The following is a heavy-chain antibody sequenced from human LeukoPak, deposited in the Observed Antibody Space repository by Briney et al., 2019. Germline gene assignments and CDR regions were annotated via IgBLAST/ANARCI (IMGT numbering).Heavy chain of an antibody. Sequence: GASVKVSCKASGGTFSSYAISWVRQAPRQGLEWMGRIIPILGIANYAQKFQGRVTITADKSTSTAYMELSSLRSEDTAVYYCARDQDYYDSSGYPYPIDYWGQGTLVTVSS. V-gene: IGHV1-69*04. J-gene: IGHJ4*02. D-gene: IGHD3-22*01. CDR3: ARDQDYYDSSGYPYPIDY. CDR2: IIPILGIA. CDR1: GGTFSSYA.